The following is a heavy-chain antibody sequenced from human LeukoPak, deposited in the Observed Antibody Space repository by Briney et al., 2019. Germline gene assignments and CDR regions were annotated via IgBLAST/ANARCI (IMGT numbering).Heavy chain of an antibody. J-gene: IGHJ6*03. CDR3: ARVADYGGNSVYYYMDV. Sequence: SETLSLTCTVSGGSISCYYWSWIRQPAGKGLEWIGRIYTSGSTNYNPSLKSRVTMSVDTSKNQFSLKLSSVTAADTAVYYCARVADYGGNSVYYYMDVWGKGTTVTISS. V-gene: IGHV4-4*07. CDR2: IYTSGST. D-gene: IGHD4-23*01. CDR1: GGSISCYY.